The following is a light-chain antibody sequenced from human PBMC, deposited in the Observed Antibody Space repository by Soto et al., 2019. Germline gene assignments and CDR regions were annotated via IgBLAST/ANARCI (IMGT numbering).Light chain of an antibody. Sequence: EIVLTQSPGTLSLSPGERATLSCRASQSVSSSYLAWYQQKPGQAPRLLIYGASSRATGIRDRFSGSGSGTDFTLTISRLEPEDFAVYYCQQCGSSSWTFGQGTKVDIK. CDR3: QQCGSSSWT. CDR2: GAS. J-gene: IGKJ1*01. CDR1: QSVSSSY. V-gene: IGKV3-20*01.